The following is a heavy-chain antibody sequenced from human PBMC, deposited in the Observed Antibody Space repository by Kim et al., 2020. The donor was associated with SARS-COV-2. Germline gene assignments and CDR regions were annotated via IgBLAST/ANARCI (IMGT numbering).Heavy chain of an antibody. CDR1: GYSFSKYG. D-gene: IGHD3-22*01. Sequence: ASVKVSCKASGYSFSKYGITWVRQAPGQGLEWMGYISAVSGTTNYARKFQGRATMSTDASTNTAYMELTSLTSDDTAIYYCARDSSGYNWGQGTRVTVSS. J-gene: IGHJ4*02. CDR2: ISAVSGTT. V-gene: IGHV1-18*04. CDR3: ARDSSGYN.